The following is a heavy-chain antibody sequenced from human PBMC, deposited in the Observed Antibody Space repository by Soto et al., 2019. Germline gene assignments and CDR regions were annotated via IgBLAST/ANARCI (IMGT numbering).Heavy chain of an antibody. CDR1: GGSFSSYY. D-gene: IGHD6-6*01. Sequence: PSETLSLTCAVYGGSFSSYYWSWIRQPPGKGLEWIGEINHSGSTNYNPSLKSRVTISVDTSKNQFSLKLSSVTAADTAVYYCARSRTGAARRGNWFDPWGQGTLVTVSS. V-gene: IGHV4-34*01. CDR2: INHSGST. CDR3: ARSRTGAARRGNWFDP. J-gene: IGHJ5*02.